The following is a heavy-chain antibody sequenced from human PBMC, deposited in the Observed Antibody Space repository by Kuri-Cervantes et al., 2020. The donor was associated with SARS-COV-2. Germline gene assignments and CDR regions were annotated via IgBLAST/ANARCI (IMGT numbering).Heavy chain of an antibody. J-gene: IGHJ6*02. Sequence: GESLKICCAASGFAFRSYGMHWVRQAPGKGLEWVAVTSFDENNKRYADSVKGRFSISRDNSKNTLYLQMNSLKVEDTAVYYCAKDLWEWERFYFYGMDVWGQGTTVTVSS. CDR2: TSFDENNK. CDR1: GFAFRSYG. CDR3: AKDLWEWERFYFYGMDV. V-gene: IGHV3-30*18. D-gene: IGHD1-26*01.